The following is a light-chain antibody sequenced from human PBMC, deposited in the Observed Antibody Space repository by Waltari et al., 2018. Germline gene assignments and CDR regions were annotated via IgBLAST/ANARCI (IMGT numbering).Light chain of an antibody. Sequence: IVLTQSPGTLSLSPGERATLSCRASQIVSTHYLAWYQQKPGQAPRLLSYGATTRATGIPDRFSGSGSGTVCTLTVSRLEPEDFAVYHCHRYGSSKTFGQGTKVEIK. CDR3: HRYGSSKT. CDR2: GAT. V-gene: IGKV3-20*01. CDR1: QIVSTHY. J-gene: IGKJ1*01.